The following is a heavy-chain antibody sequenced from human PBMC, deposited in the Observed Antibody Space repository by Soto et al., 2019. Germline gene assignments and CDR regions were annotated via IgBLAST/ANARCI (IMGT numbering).Heavy chain of an antibody. CDR1: GGTFSTYT. CDR3: ARGAVRDDAFDI. D-gene: IGHD2-8*01. CDR2: MNPNSGNT. V-gene: IGHV1-8*02. Sequence: ASVKVSCKASGGTFSTYTISWVRQATGQGLEWMGWMNPNSGNTGYAQKFQGRVTMTRNTSISTAYMELSSLRSEDTAVYYCARGAVRDDAFDIWGQGTMVTVSS. J-gene: IGHJ3*02.